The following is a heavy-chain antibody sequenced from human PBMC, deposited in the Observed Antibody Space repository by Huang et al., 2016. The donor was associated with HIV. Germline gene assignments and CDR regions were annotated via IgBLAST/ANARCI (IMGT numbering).Heavy chain of an antibody. V-gene: IGHV4-34*02. CDR2: FNHRGLS. CDR1: GGSLSDYY. J-gene: IGHJ4*02. D-gene: IGHD2-21*02. Sequence: QVQLQQWGAGLLKPSGVLSLKCAVYGGSLSDYYWTWIRQSPGKGLEWIGEFNHRGLSTYNPSLRSRVTMSVDMSKNQFSLNLTSLTVADTAVYYCARPRMTATSSDSTWSFFDSWGQGTLVIVSS. CDR3: ARPRMTATSSDSTWSFFDS.